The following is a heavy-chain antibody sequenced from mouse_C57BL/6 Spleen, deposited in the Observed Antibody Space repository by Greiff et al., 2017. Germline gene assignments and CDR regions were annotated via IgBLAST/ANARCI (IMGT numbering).Heavy chain of an antibody. CDR2: INPSNGGT. CDR1: GYTFTSYW. D-gene: IGHD1-1*01. J-gene: IGHJ1*03. CDR3: ARSAFYYYDSSFEYYDV. Sequence: QVQLQQPGTELVKPGASVKLSCKASGYTFTSYWMHWVKQRPGQGLEWIGNINPSNGGTNYNEKFKSKATLTVDKSSSAAYMQLRSLTSVDSGVYDCARSAFYYYDSSFEYYDVWGTGTPVTVSS. V-gene: IGHV1-53*01.